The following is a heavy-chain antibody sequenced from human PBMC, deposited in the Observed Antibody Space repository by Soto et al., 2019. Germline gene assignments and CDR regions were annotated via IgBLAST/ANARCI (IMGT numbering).Heavy chain of an antibody. V-gene: IGHV3-7*01. CDR1: GFTFSSYW. J-gene: IGHJ3*02. Sequence: EVQLVESGGGLVQPGGSLRLSCAASGFTFSSYWMSWVRQAPGKGLEWVANIKQDGSEKYYVDSVKGRFTISRDNAKNSLYLQMNSLRAEDTAVYSCARFLRYRMIVVVITPFDIWGQGTMVTVSS. CDR3: ARFLRYRMIVVVITPFDI. CDR2: IKQDGSEK. D-gene: IGHD3-22*01.